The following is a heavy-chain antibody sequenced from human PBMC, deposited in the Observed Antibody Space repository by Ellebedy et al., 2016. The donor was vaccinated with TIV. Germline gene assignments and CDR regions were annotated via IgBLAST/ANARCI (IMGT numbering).Heavy chain of an antibody. D-gene: IGHD3-16*01. CDR1: EFTVYSNY. V-gene: IGHV3-66*01. Sequence: GESLKISCATSEFTVYSNYMTWVRQAPGKGLEWVSVIYTDGSTFYADSVKDRFIVSRDNSKNTLYLQLNSLRAEDTAVYYCARGGRGRKTYYYYGVDVWGQGTTVTVSS. CDR3: ARGGRGRKTYYYYGVDV. CDR2: IYTDGST. J-gene: IGHJ6*02.